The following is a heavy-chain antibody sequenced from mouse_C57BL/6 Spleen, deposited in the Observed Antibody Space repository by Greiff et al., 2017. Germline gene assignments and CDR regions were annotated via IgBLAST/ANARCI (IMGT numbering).Heavy chain of an antibody. CDR3: ARESYYDYDWFAY. J-gene: IGHJ3*01. Sequence: QVQLKESGAELVRPGTSVKVSCKASGYAFTNYLIEWVKQRPGQGLEWIGVINPGSGGTNYNEKFKGKATLTADKSSSTAYMQLSSLTSEDSAVYFCARESYYDYDWFAYWGQGTLVTVSA. CDR1: GYAFTNYL. D-gene: IGHD2-4*01. CDR2: INPGSGGT. V-gene: IGHV1-54*01.